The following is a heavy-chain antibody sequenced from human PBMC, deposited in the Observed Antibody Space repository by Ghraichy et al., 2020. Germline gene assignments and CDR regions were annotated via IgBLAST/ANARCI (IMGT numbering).Heavy chain of an antibody. D-gene: IGHD3-22*01. V-gene: IGHV3-30*18. CDR1: GFTFRSYG. CDR2: ISYDGSNK. CDR3: AKERETSGYYSFRGDYYGMDV. Sequence: SLRLSCGASGFTFRSYGLHWVRQAPGKGLEWVAVISYDGSNKDYGDSVKGRFTISRDNSKNTLYLQMNSLRAEDTAVYYCAKERETSGYYSFRGDYYGMDVWGKGTTVAVSS. J-gene: IGHJ6*04.